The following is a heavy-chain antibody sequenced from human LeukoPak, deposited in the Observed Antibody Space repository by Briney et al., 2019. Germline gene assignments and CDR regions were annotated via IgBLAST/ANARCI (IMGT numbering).Heavy chain of an antibody. D-gene: IGHD3-3*01. Sequence: AGGSLRLSCTASGFTFDNYGVSWFRQAPGKGLEWVGFIRSKAYDATPQYGASVKGRFTISRDDSKSIAYLQMSSLNTEDTAVYYRTRSKSYDFILDYWGQGTLVTVSS. CDR2: IRSKAYDATP. CDR3: TRSKSYDFILDY. V-gene: IGHV3-49*03. CDR1: GFTFDNYG. J-gene: IGHJ4*02.